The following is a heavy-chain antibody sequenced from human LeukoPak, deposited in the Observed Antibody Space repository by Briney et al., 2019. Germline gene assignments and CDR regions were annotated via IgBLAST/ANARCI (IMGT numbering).Heavy chain of an antibody. Sequence: PSETLSLTCTVSGGSMSKSYWNWIRQPPGKGLEWIGYIYYSGSTNYNPSLKSRVNISVDTSRTQSSLKLTSVTAADTAVYYCAKGLNGYGSGSYSHLDAFDIWGQGTMVTVSS. CDR3: AKGLNGYGSGSYSHLDAFDI. CDR1: GGSMSKSY. J-gene: IGHJ3*02. V-gene: IGHV4-59*01. CDR2: IYYSGST. D-gene: IGHD3-10*01.